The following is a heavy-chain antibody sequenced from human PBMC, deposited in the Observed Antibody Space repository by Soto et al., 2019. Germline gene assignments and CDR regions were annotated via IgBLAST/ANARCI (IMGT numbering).Heavy chain of an antibody. CDR3: ARDRDDILTGPRGSDAFDI. J-gene: IGHJ3*02. V-gene: IGHV1-8*01. CDR2: MNPNSGNT. CDR1: GYTFTSYD. Sequence: GASVKVSCKASGYTFTSYDSNWVRQATGQGLEWMGWMNPNSGNTGYAQKFQGRVTMTRNTSISTAYMELSSLRSEDTAVYYCARDRDDILTGPRGSDAFDIWGQGTMVTVSS. D-gene: IGHD3-9*01.